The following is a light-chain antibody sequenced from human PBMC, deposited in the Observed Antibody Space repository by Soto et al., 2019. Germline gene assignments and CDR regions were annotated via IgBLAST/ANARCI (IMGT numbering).Light chain of an antibody. CDR2: VAS. V-gene: IGKV3-20*01. CDR1: QSVSRNY. CDR3: QLYGISPH. J-gene: IGKJ5*01. Sequence: EIVLTQSPGTLSLSPGERATLSCRASQSVSRNYLAWYQQKPGQSPRLLIYVASSRATGIPDRFSGSGSGTDFTLTINRLEPEDFAVYYCQLYGISPHFGQGTRLEIK.